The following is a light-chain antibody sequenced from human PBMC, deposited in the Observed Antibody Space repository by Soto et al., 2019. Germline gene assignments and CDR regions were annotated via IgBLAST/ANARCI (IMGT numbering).Light chain of an antibody. Sequence: QSALTQPASVSGSPGQSITISCTGTSSDVGGYNYVSWYQQDPGKAPKLMIYGVSNRPSGVSNRFSGSKSGNTASLTISGLQAEEEADYYCSSYSTSTTRVLFGGGPQLTV. CDR3: SSYSTSTTRVL. CDR1: SSDVGGYNY. CDR2: GVS. V-gene: IGLV2-14*01. J-gene: IGLJ2*01.